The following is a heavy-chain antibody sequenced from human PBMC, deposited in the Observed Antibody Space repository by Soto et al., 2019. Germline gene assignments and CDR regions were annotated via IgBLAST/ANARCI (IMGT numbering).Heavy chain of an antibody. CDR1: GGSISSYY. Sequence: PSETPSLTCTVSGGSISSYYWSWIRQPPGKGLEWIGYIYYSGSTNYNPSLKSRVTISVDTSKNQFSLKLSSVTAADTAVYYCARATGIAVAGYYYGMDVWGQGTTVTVSS. CDR3: ARATGIAVAGYYYGMDV. V-gene: IGHV4-59*01. D-gene: IGHD6-19*01. J-gene: IGHJ6*02. CDR2: IYYSGST.